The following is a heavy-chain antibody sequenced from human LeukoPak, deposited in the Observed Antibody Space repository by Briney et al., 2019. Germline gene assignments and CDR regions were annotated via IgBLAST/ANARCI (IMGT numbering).Heavy chain of an antibody. CDR2: ISWNSGSK. V-gene: IGHV3-9*01. J-gene: IGHJ6*02. CDR3: AKDIGCSSTSCYTSRYYGMDV. D-gene: IGHD2-2*02. Sequence: QSGGSLRLSCAASGFTFYDYAMHWVRQAPGKGLEWVSGISWNSGSKGYADSVKGRFTISRDNAKNSLYLQMNSLRAEDTALYYCAKDIGCSSTSCYTSRYYGMDVWGQGTTVTVSS. CDR1: GFTFYDYA.